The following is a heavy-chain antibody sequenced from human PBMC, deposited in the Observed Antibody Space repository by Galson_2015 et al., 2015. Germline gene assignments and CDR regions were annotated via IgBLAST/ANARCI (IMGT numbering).Heavy chain of an antibody. CDR1: GFTFSSYA. D-gene: IGHD6-6*01. CDR2: ISYDGSNK. V-gene: IGHV3-30-3*01. Sequence: SLRLSCAASGFTFSSYAMHWVRQAPGKGLEWVAVISYDGSNKFYADSVKGRFNISRDNSKNTLYLQMNSPRPEDTAVYYCARVGGDIAALTWGYFDYWGQGTLVTVSS. CDR3: ARVGGDIAALTWGYFDY. J-gene: IGHJ4*02.